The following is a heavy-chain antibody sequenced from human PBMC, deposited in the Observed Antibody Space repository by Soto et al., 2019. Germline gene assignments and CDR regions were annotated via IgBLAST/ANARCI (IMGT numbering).Heavy chain of an antibody. CDR2: INAGNGNT. D-gene: IGHD3-9*01. Sequence: ASVKVSCKASGYTFTSYAIHWVRQAPGQRLEWMGWINAGNGNTKYSQKFQGRVTITRDTSASTAYMELSSLRSEDTAVYYCARDHSEGYDILTGYRGFDPWGQGPMVTFSS. J-gene: IGHJ5*02. CDR1: GYTFTSYA. V-gene: IGHV1-3*01. CDR3: ARDHSEGYDILTGYRGFDP.